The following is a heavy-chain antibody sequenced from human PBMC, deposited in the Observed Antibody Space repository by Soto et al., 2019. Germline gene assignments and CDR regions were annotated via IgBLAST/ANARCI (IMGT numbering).Heavy chain of an antibody. V-gene: IGHV3-74*03. J-gene: IGHJ6*02. CDR1: EFTFSGRS. D-gene: IGHD3-10*01. CDR2: IDKVGTDS. Sequence: EVQLVESGGGLVQPGGSLRLSCAASEFTFSGRSVHWVRQAPGKGLVWVSGIDKVGTDSTYADSVRGRITSSRDNANNTVYRQMTRLRGEDTAVYYWARGWFGPDVWDAASTVT. CDR3: ARGWFGPDV.